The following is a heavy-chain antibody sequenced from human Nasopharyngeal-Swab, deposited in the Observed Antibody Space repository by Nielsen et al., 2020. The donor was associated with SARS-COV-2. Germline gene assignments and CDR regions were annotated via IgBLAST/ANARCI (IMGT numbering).Heavy chain of an antibody. D-gene: IGHD5-24*01. CDR1: GGSILSSTYY. Sequence: SETLSLTCTVSGGSILSSTYYWGWIRQPLGKGLEWIGRISYSGATSYNPPLKNRLTMSVDMSKNHLSQTLFSVIAADTAVYYCASSGWLHPFDYWGPGTLVTVSS. J-gene: IGHJ4*02. V-gene: IGHV4-39*01. CDR3: ASSGWLHPFDY. CDR2: ISYSGAT.